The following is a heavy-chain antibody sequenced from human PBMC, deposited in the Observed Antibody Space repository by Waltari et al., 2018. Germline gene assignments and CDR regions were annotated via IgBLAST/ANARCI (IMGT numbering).Heavy chain of an antibody. CDR3: ARHWKRNGYRFDP. Sequence: QPQLQESGPGLVKPSETLSLTCSVSGDSISSSRYYWGWIRQSPGKGLEWIGSIYYSGSIYFNPTLHSRVTISGDTSKNQFSLNLSSVTAADTAIYYCARHWKRNGYRFDPWGQGTRVNVSS. V-gene: IGHV4-39*01. D-gene: IGHD5-12*01. J-gene: IGHJ5*02. CDR2: IYYSGSI. CDR1: GDSISSSRYY.